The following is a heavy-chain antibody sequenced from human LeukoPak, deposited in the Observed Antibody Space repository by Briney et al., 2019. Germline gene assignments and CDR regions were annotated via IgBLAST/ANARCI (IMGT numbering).Heavy chain of an antibody. Sequence: GGSLRLSCAASGFTFSSYWIHWVRQAPGKGLVWVSRIDSDGSGTIYADSVKGRFTISRDNAKNTLYLQMNSLKAEDTAVYYCARGGDYHAFDIWGQGTIVTVSS. CDR2: IDSDGSGT. CDR3: ARGGDYHAFDI. J-gene: IGHJ3*02. CDR1: GFTFSSYW. D-gene: IGHD3-10*01. V-gene: IGHV3-74*01.